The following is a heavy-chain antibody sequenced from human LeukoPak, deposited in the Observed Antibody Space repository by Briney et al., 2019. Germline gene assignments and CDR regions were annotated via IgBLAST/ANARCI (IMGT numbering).Heavy chain of an antibody. CDR1: GFTFSSYS. CDR2: ISSSSSTI. J-gene: IGHJ6*03. Sequence: PGGTLRLSCAASGFTFSSYSMNWVRHAPGKGRECVSYISSSSSTIYYADSVKGRFTISRDNAKNALYLQMNSLRAEDTAVYYCARARGYSGYVAYMDVWGKGTTVTVSS. D-gene: IGHD5-12*01. CDR3: ARARGYSGYVAYMDV. V-gene: IGHV3-48*01.